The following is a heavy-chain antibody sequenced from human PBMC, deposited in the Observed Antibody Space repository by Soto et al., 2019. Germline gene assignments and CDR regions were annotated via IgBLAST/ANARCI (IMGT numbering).Heavy chain of an antibody. CDR3: AKSYKMYYYGSGSLLGTSDAFDI. V-gene: IGHV3-30*18. CDR1: GFTFSSYG. Sequence: GGSLRLSCAASGFTFSSYGMHWVRQAPGKGLEWVAVISYDGSNKYYADSVKGRFTISRDNSKNTLYLQMNSLRAEDTAVYYCAKSYKMYYYGSGSLLGTSDAFDIWGQGTMVTVSS. J-gene: IGHJ3*02. CDR2: ISYDGSNK. D-gene: IGHD3-10*01.